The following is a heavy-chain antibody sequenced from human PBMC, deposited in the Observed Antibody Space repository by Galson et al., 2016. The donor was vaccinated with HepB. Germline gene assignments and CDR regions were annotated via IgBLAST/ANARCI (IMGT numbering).Heavy chain of an antibody. J-gene: IGHJ2*01. V-gene: IGHV3-13*01. CDR3: ARARSVGLGKWTWYFDL. CDR2: IGLAGDT. Sequence: NGLEWVSAIGLAGDTYYLDSVRGRFTISRENVRNSLYLQMTSLRAGDTAVYYCARARSVGLGKWTWYFDLWGRGTLVTVSS. D-gene: IGHD3-16*01.